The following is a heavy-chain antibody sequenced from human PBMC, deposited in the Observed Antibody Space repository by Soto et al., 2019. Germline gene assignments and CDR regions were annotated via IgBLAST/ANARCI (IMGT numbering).Heavy chain of an antibody. J-gene: IGHJ3*02. D-gene: IGHD3-10*01. CDR3: ARRVIGSSRAFDI. CDR2: ISDGGDLT. CDR1: GFAFSSHP. V-gene: IGHV3-23*01. Sequence: PGGSLRLSCAASGFAFSSHPMSWVRQAPEKGLGWVAGISDGGDLTYNADSVRGRFTISRDNSRNTLYLQMSSLRAEDTAVYYCARRVIGSSRAFDIWGQGTMVTVSS.